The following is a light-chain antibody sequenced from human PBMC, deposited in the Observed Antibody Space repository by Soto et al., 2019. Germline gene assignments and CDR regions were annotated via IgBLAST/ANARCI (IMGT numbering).Light chain of an antibody. V-gene: IGKV1-9*01. CDR3: QQLNSYPPWT. CDR1: QGISSN. J-gene: IGKJ1*01. CDR2: GAS. Sequence: IQLTQSPSSLSASVGDIVTITFRASQGISSNLAWYQQKPGRAPKLLIFGASTLQSGVPSRFSGSGSGTDFTLTISSLQPEDFATYFCQQLNSYPPWTFGQGTKVDIK.